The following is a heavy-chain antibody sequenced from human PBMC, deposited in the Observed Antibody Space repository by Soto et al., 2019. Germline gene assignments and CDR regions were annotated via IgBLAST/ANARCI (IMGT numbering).Heavy chain of an antibody. CDR2: ISGSGGST. V-gene: IGHV3-23*01. Sequence: EVQLLESGGGLVQPGGSLRLSCAASGFTFSSYAMSWVRQAPGKGLEWVSAISGSGGSTYYADSVKGRFTISRDNSKNTRYLQMNSLRAEDTAVYYCAGSDMIVVVITAPAGGGNQPPQDWGQGTLVTVSS. CDR3: AGSDMIVVVITAPAGGGNQPPQD. D-gene: IGHD3-22*01. J-gene: IGHJ4*02. CDR1: GFTFSSYA.